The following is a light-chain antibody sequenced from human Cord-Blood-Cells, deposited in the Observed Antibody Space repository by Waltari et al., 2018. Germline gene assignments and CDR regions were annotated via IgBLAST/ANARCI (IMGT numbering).Light chain of an antibody. CDR3: CSYAGSSTSWV. CDR1: SSDVGSYNL. J-gene: IGLJ3*02. CDR2: EGS. V-gene: IGLV2-23*01. Sequence: CTGTSSDVGSYNLVSWYQQHPGKAPKLMIYEGSKRPSGVSNRFSGTKSGNTASLTISGLQAEDEADYYCCSYAGSSTSWVFGGGTKLTVL.